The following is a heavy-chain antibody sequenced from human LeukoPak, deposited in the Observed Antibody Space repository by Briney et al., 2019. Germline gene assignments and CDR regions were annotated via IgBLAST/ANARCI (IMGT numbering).Heavy chain of an antibody. Sequence: GGPLRLSCAASGISFRSYGMHWVRQAPGKGLEWVTFIWYDASNKYYAESVKGRFTISRDNSRNTVFLQMNSLRAEDTAIYYCATDISTHYFGSWGQGTLVTVSS. CDR3: ATDISTHYFGS. D-gene: IGHD3-9*01. V-gene: IGHV3-30*02. CDR1: GISFRSYG. J-gene: IGHJ4*02. CDR2: IWYDASNK.